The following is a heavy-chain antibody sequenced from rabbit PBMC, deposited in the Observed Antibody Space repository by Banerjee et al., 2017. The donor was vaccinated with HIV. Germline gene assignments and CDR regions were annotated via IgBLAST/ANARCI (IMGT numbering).Heavy chain of an antibody. CDR3: ARYSRAWGWTRLDL. D-gene: IGHD4-1*01. J-gene: IGHJ3*01. CDR2: SYGDSSDIT. V-gene: IGHV1S40*01. Sequence: QSLEESGGDLVKPGASLTLTCTGSGFTLSTYWMCWVRQAPGKGLEWIACSYGDSSDITHYASWAKGRFTISKTSSTTMTLQMTSLTAADTATYFCARYSRAWGWTRLDLWGPGTLVTVS. CDR1: GFTLSTYW.